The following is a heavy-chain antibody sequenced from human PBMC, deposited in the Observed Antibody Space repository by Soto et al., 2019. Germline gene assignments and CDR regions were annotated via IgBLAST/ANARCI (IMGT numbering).Heavy chain of an antibody. CDR3: ARSTCRDYPCAFAP. V-gene: IGHV1-69*13. J-gene: IGHJ5*02. D-gene: IGHD3-16*01. CDR1: GGTFSSYA. Sequence: ASVKVSCKASGGTFSSYAISWVRQAPGQGLEWMGGIIPIFGTANYAQKFQGRVTITADESTSTAYMELSSLRSEDTAVYYCARSTCRDYPCAFAPGGQGTLVTVSS. CDR2: IIPIFGTA.